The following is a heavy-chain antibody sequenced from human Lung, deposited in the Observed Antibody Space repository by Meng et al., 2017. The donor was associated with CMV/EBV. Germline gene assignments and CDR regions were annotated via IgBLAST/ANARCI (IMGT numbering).Heavy chain of an antibody. CDR2: INPTGGGA. CDR1: FTSHW. D-gene: IGHD3-3*01. Sequence: FTSHWLRWVRQAPGQGLEWVGVINPTGGGALYAQILQGKVALTRDTSTTTDYMELRSLRSEDTGVYYCARDQSGSISGVTGWWLDPWGQGTLVTVSS. CDR3: ARDQSGSISGVTGWWLDP. J-gene: IGHJ5*02. V-gene: IGHV1-46*01.